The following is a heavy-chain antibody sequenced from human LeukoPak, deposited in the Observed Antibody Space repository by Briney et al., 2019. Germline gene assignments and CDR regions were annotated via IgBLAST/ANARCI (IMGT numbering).Heavy chain of an antibody. CDR1: GFTFSSYG. D-gene: IGHD3-3*01. CDR2: IWHDGSNK. Sequence: GRSLRLSCAASGFTFSSYGMHWVRQAPGKGLEWVAVIWHDGSNKYYADSVKGRFTISRDNSKNTLYLQMNSLRAEDTAVYYCARDLGVVYYYYGMDVWGQGTTVTVSS. V-gene: IGHV3-33*01. J-gene: IGHJ6*02. CDR3: ARDLGVVYYYYGMDV.